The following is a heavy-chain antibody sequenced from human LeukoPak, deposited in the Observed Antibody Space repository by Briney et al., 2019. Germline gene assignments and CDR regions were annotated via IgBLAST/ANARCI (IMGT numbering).Heavy chain of an antibody. V-gene: IGHV3-33*08. CDR2: IWYDGSNK. Sequence: GRSLRLSCAASGFTFSSYGKHWVRQAPGKGLEWVGVIWYDGSNKYYADSVKGRFTISRDNSKNTLYLQMNSLRAEDTAVYYCARDPGNSSGYYFDYWGQGTLVTVSS. D-gene: IGHD3-22*01. CDR3: ARDPGNSSGYYFDY. CDR1: GFTFSSYG. J-gene: IGHJ4*02.